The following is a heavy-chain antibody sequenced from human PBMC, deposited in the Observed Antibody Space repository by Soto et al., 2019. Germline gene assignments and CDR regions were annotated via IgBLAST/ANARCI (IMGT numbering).Heavy chain of an antibody. Sequence: GGSLRLSCAASGFTFSSYAMSWVRQAPGKGLEWVSAISGSGGSTYYADSVKGRFTISRDNSKNTLYLQMNSLRAEDTAVYYCAKGFVELIRQKYYGSGSYRQQTLYYYYYMDVWGKGTTVTVSS. J-gene: IGHJ6*03. V-gene: IGHV3-23*01. CDR3: AKGFVELIRQKYYGSGSYRQQTLYYYYYMDV. D-gene: IGHD3-10*01. CDR2: ISGSGGST. CDR1: GFTFSSYA.